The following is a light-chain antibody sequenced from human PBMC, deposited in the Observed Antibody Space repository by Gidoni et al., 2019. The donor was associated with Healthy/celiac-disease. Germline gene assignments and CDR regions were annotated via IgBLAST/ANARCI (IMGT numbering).Light chain of an antibody. J-gene: IGLJ2*01. Sequence: SSELTQPPPVSVALGQTARVTCGGNNIGSKNVHWYQQRPGQAPVLVIYRDSNRPSGTPERFSGSNSGNTATLTISRAQAGDEADYYCQVWDSSTEVVFGGGTKLTVL. V-gene: IGLV3-9*01. CDR3: QVWDSSTEVV. CDR1: NIGSKN. CDR2: RDS.